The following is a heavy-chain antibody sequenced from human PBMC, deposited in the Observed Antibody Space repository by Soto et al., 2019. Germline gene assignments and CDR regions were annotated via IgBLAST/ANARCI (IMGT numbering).Heavy chain of an antibody. J-gene: IGHJ4*02. CDR3: AADRTYCGGDCYVD. CDR2: IIPILGIA. CDR1: GGTFSSYT. Sequence: QVQLVQSGAEVKKPGSSVKVSCKASGGTFSSYTISWVRQAPGQGLEWMGRIIPILGIANYAQKFQERVTITRDMSTSTVYMELSSLRSEDTAVYYCAADRTYCGGDCYVDWGQGTLVTVSS. V-gene: IGHV1-69*02. D-gene: IGHD2-21*02.